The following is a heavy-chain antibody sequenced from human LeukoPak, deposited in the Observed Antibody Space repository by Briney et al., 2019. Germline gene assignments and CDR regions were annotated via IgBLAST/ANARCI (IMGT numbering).Heavy chain of an antibody. CDR2: IYYSGST. CDR3: ARVRSYYDFWSGYVNYYYYYMDV. CDR1: GGSISSYY. V-gene: IGHV4-59*01. Sequence: SETLSLTCTVSGGSISSYYWSWIRQPPGKGLEWIGYIYYSGSTNYNPSLKSRVTISVDTSKNQFSLKLSSVTAADTAVYYCARVRSYYDFWSGYVNYYYYYMDVWGKGTTVTVSS. J-gene: IGHJ6*03. D-gene: IGHD3-3*01.